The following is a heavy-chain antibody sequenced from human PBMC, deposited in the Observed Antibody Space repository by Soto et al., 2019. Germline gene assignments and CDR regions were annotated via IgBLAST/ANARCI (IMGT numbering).Heavy chain of an antibody. CDR1: GYTFTSYD. J-gene: IGHJ6*02. V-gene: IGHV1-8*01. CDR2: INPNSGNT. CDR3: ATRRVAVAARPYYYYVMDV. D-gene: IGHD6-6*01. Sequence: QVQLVQSGAEVKKPGASVKVSCKASGYTFTSYDINWVRQATGQGLEWMGWINPNSGNTAYAQKFQGRVNMTRNTSTGTASMELSGLRSDDTAVYYCATRRVAVAARPYYYYVMDVWGQGTTVTVSS.